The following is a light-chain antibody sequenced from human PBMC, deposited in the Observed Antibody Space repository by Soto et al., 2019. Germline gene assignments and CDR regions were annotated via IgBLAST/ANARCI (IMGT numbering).Light chain of an antibody. V-gene: IGKV3-11*01. CDR1: QSVRSS. Sequence: PGPRATLSCRASQSVRSSLAWYQQKPGQAPRLLIYDASKRATGIPARFSGSGSETDFTLTISSLEPEDFAVYYCQQRSNWITFGQGTRLEIK. CDR3: QQRSNWIT. J-gene: IGKJ5*01. CDR2: DAS.